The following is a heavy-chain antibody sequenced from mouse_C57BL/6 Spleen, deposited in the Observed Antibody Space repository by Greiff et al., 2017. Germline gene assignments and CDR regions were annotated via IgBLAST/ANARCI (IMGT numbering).Heavy chain of an antibody. CDR2: INPSSGYT. CDR3: ASIYYYGSSEFAY. CDR1: GYTFTSYW. V-gene: IGHV1-7*01. D-gene: IGHD1-1*01. Sequence: VQGVESGAELAKPGASVKLSCKASGYTFTSYWMHWVKQRPGQGLEWIGYINPSSGYTKYNQKFKDKATLTADKSSSTAYMQLSSLTYEDSAVYYCASIYYYGSSEFAYWGQGTLVTVSA. J-gene: IGHJ3*01.